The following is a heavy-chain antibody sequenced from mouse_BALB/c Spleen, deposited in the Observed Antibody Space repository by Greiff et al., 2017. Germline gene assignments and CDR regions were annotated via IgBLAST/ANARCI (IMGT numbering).Heavy chain of an antibody. V-gene: IGHV5-17*02. D-gene: IGHD2-4*01. Sequence: EVQVVESGGGLVQPGGSRKLSCAASGFTFSSFGMHWVRQAPEKGLEWVAYISSGSSTIYYADTVKGRFTISRDNPKNTLFLQMTSLRSEDTAMYYCARSYYDYDGAYWGQGTLVTVSA. CDR3: ARSYYDYDGAY. CDR1: GFTFSSFG. J-gene: IGHJ3*01. CDR2: ISSGSSTI.